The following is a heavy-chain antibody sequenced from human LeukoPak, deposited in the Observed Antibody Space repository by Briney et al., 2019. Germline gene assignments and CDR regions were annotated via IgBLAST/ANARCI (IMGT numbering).Heavy chain of an antibody. CDR1: GYTFTSYG. V-gene: IGHV1-18*01. Sequence: ASVKVSCKASGYTFTSYGISWVRQAPGQGLEWMGWISAYNGNTNYAQKLQGRVTMTTDTSTSTAYMELRSLRSDDTAVYYCARPYGGNSFSAFDIWGQGTMVTVSS. D-gene: IGHD4-23*01. J-gene: IGHJ3*02. CDR2: ISAYNGNT. CDR3: ARPYGGNSFSAFDI.